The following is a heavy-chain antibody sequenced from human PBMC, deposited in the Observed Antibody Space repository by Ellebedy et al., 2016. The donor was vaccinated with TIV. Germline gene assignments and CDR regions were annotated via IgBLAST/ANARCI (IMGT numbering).Heavy chain of an antibody. CDR3: ARDPTMYYYGSGKDFDY. D-gene: IGHD3-10*01. CDR2: IYHSGST. V-gene: IGHV4-4*08. Sequence: MPSETLSLTCTVSGGSISSYYWSWIRQPPGKGLEWIGYIYHSGSTNSNPSLKNRVTISVDTSKNQFYLKLNSVTAADTAVYYCARDPTMYYYGSGKDFDYWGQGTLVTVSS. J-gene: IGHJ4*02. CDR1: GGSISSYY.